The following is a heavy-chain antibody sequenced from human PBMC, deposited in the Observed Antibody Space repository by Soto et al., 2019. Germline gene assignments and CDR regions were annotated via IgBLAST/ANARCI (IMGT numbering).Heavy chain of an antibody. D-gene: IGHD3-10*01. V-gene: IGHV1-69*01. CDR1: GGTSNNNA. Sequence: QVQLVQSGAEVKTPGSSVKVSCKASGGTSNNNANSWVRQAPGQGLEWMGGIVPVFGTANYAQKFRGRVRITADDSTRTLNMELSSLRSDDTAVYYCATLKGSGTYYDDDYWGQGTLVTGSS. CDR3: ATLKGSGTYYDDDY. CDR2: IVPVFGTA. J-gene: IGHJ4*02.